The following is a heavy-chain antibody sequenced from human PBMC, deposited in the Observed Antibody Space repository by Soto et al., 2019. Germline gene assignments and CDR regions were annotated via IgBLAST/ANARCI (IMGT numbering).Heavy chain of an antibody. Sequence: QITLKASGPTLLKPTQTLTLTCTFSGFSLTTSVVGVGWIRQPPGKALEWLELIYWDDDKRYSTSLHSRLTITKDTSKNLLVLTMTNMGPVDTATYYCAPTFPRHTAGSSGGSFPPAFDPWCQGTLVTVSS. V-gene: IGHV2-5*02. CDR2: IYWDDDK. CDR3: APTFPRHTAGSSGGSFPPAFDP. CDR1: GFSLTTSVVG. J-gene: IGHJ5*02. D-gene: IGHD2-15*01.